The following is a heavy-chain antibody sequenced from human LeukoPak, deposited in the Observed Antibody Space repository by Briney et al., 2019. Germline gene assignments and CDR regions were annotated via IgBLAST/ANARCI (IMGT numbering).Heavy chain of an antibody. D-gene: IGHD1-26*01. J-gene: IGHJ6*02. CDR3: ARAQSSYYYGMDV. Sequence: SVKVSCKASGGTFSSYAISWVRQAPGQGLEWMGRIIPILGIANYAQKFQGRVTITADESTSTAYMELSSLRSEDTAVYYCARAQSSYYYGMDVWGQGTTVTVSS. CDR1: GGTFSSYA. V-gene: IGHV1-69*04. CDR2: IIPILGIA.